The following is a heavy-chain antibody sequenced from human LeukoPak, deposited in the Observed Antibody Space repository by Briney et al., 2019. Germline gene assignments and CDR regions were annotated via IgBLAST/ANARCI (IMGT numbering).Heavy chain of an antibody. Sequence: GGSLRLSCAASGFTVSSNHVSWVRQAPGKGLEWVSVIYSGGSTYYADSVKGRFTISRDNSKNTLYLQMNSLRAEDTAVYYCAHGYNSRPFDYWGQGTLVTVSS. D-gene: IGHD5-24*01. CDR3: AHGYNSRPFDY. CDR1: GFTVSSNH. CDR2: IYSGGST. V-gene: IGHV3-53*01. J-gene: IGHJ4*02.